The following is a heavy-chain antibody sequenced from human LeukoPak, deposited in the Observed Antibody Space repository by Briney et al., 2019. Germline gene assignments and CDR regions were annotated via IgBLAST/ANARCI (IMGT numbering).Heavy chain of an antibody. CDR3: ARDPYDFWSGYRNY. J-gene: IGHJ4*02. Sequence: ASVKVSCKASGYTFTGYYMHWVRQAPGQGLEWMGWINPNSGGTNYAQKFQGRVTMTRDTSISTAYMELSRLRSDDTALYYCARDPYDFWSGYRNYWGQGTLVTVSS. V-gene: IGHV1-2*02. D-gene: IGHD3-3*01. CDR1: GYTFTGYY. CDR2: INPNSGGT.